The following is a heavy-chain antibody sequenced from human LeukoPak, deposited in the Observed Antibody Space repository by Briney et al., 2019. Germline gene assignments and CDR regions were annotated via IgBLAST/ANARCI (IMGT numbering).Heavy chain of an antibody. V-gene: IGHV4-59*01. Sequence: SETLSLTCTVSGGSISSYYWSWIRQPPGKGLEWIGYIYYSGSTNYNPSLKSRVTISVDTSKNQFSLKLSSVTAADTAAYYCARGDGHYYGSGSSGWFDPWGQGTLVTVSS. CDR1: GGSISSYY. J-gene: IGHJ5*02. D-gene: IGHD3-10*01. CDR3: ARGDGHYYGSGSSGWFDP. CDR2: IYYSGST.